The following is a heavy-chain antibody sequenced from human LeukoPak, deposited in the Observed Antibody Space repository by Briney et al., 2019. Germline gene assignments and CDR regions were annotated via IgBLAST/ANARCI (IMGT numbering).Heavy chain of an antibody. D-gene: IGHD3-9*01. CDR1: GGTFSSYA. CDR3: AREYYYYDILTGYYSPAYYFDY. Sequence: ASVKVSCKASGGTFSSYAISWVRQAPGQGLEWMGRIIPILGIANYAQKFQGRVTITADKSTSTAYMELNSLRSEDTAVYYCAREYYYYDILTGYYSPAYYFDYWGQGTLVTVSS. V-gene: IGHV1-69*04. J-gene: IGHJ4*02. CDR2: IIPILGIA.